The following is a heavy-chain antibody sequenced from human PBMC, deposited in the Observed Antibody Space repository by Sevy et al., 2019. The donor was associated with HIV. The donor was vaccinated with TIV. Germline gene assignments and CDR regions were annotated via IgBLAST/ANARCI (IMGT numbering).Heavy chain of an antibody. D-gene: IGHD2-15*01. CDR1: GYTFSTYR. Sequence: ASVKVSCKVSGYTFSTYRITWVRQAPGQGLEWMGWISPHNGDTNYAQKLQGRVTMITDTSTSTAYMELRSLRSDDTAVYYCARADCSGGRCYSLAYWGQGTLVTVSS. CDR2: ISPHNGDT. V-gene: IGHV1-18*01. CDR3: ARADCSGGRCYSLAY. J-gene: IGHJ4*02.